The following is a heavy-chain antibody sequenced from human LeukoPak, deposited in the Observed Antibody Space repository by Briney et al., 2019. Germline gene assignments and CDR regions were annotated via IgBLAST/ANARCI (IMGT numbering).Heavy chain of an antibody. Sequence: GGSQRLFCAASGFTFSSYAMSWVRQAPGKGLEWVSSISGSGGSTYYAESVEGRFTISRDNSKNTLYLQMNSLRAEDTAVYYCAKVAAVMITFGDSYYFDYWGQGTLVTVSS. V-gene: IGHV3-23*01. CDR1: GFTFSSYA. J-gene: IGHJ4*02. CDR2: ISGSGGST. CDR3: AKVAAVMITFGDSYYFDY. D-gene: IGHD3-16*01.